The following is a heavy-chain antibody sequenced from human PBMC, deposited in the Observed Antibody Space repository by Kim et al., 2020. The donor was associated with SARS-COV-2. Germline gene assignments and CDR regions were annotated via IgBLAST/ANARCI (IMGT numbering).Heavy chain of an antibody. CDR2: ISGHNGHA. V-gene: IGHV1-18*01. CDR1: GYTFQSYV. J-gene: IGHJ4*02. Sequence: ASVKVSCKTFGYTFQSYVITWVRQAPGQGLEWMGWISGHNGHATYAQKFQGRVSMTTDTSTSTAHMELTNLRSDDTATYFCARDRSDFWSPFSHPYYWGQ. CDR3: ARDRSDFWSPFSHPYY. D-gene: IGHD3-3*01.